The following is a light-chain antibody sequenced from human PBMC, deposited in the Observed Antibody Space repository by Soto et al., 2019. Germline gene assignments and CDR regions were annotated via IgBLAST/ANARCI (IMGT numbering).Light chain of an antibody. V-gene: IGLV1-47*01. CDR3: AAWDDSLSGVV. J-gene: IGLJ3*02. Sequence: QSVLTQPPSASRTPGQRVTISCSGSSSNIGSNYVYWYQQLPGTAPKLLIYRNNQRPSGVPDRFSGSKSGTSASLAISGLQSEDEANYYCAAWDDSLSGVVFGGGTKVTVL. CDR1: SSNIGSNY. CDR2: RNN.